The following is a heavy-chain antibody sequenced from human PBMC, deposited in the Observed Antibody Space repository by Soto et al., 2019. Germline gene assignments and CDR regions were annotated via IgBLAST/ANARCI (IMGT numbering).Heavy chain of an antibody. CDR2: IYYSGNT. Sequence: SETLSLTCTVSGGSLGSSSYYWGWIRQSPGKGLEWIGNIYYSGNTFYNPSLKGRVTISVDTSKNQFYLHLSSVTAADTAIFYCASIAAPGTTHFDFWGQGTLVTVSS. CDR3: ASIAAPGTTHFDF. D-gene: IGHD6-13*01. CDR1: GGSLGSSSYY. J-gene: IGHJ4*02. V-gene: IGHV4-39*01.